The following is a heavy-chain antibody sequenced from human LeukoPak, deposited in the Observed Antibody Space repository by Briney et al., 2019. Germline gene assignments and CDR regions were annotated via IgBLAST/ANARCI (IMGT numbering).Heavy chain of an antibody. CDR2: IIPIFGTA. D-gene: IGHD6-19*01. CDR3: ARGSGGAVAAQDAFDI. CDR1: GYTFTSYY. J-gene: IGHJ3*02. Sequence: SVKVSCKASGYTFTSYYMHWVRQAPGQGLEWMGGIIPIFGTANYAQKFQGRVTITTDESTSTAYMELSSLRSEDTAVYYCARGSGGAVAAQDAFDIWGQGTMVTVSS. V-gene: IGHV1-69*05.